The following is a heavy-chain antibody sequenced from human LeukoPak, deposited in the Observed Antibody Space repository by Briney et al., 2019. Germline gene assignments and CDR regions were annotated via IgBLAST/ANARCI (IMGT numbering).Heavy chain of an antibody. Sequence: ASVKVSCKASGYTFTGYYMHWVRQAPGQGLEWMGRINPNSGGTNYAQKFQGRVTMTRDTSISTAYMELSRLRSDDTAVYYCARERKLRFLEWLPPYNWFDPWGQGTLVTVSS. J-gene: IGHJ5*02. CDR1: GYTFTGYY. D-gene: IGHD3-3*01. CDR3: ARERKLRFLEWLPPYNWFDP. CDR2: INPNSGGT. V-gene: IGHV1-2*06.